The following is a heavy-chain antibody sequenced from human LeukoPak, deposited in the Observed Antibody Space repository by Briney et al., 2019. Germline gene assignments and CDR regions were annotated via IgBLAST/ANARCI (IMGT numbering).Heavy chain of an antibody. CDR3: ARGGQWRPYGMDV. CDR2: INPNSGGT. J-gene: IGHJ6*02. D-gene: IGHD2-8*01. CDR1: GYNFIGYY. V-gene: IGHV1-2*02. Sequence: ASVTVSCKASGYNFIGYYMHWVRQAPGQGLEWMGWINPNSGGTNYAQKFQGRVTMTRDTSISTAYMELSRLRSDDTAVYYCARGGQWRPYGMDVWGQGTTVTVCS.